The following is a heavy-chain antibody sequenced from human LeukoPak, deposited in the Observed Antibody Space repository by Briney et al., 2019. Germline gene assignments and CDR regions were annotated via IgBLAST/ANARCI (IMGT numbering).Heavy chain of an antibody. CDR1: GGSISSYY. D-gene: IGHD3-22*01. CDR3: ARDGYYDSSGYLYY. CDR2: IYTSGST. Sequence: PSETLSLTCTVSGGSISSYYWSWIRQPAGKGLEWIGRIYTSGSTNYNPSLKSRVTMSVDTSKNQFSLKLSSVTAADTAVYYCARDGYYDSSGYLYYWGQGTLVTVSS. V-gene: IGHV4-4*07. J-gene: IGHJ4*02.